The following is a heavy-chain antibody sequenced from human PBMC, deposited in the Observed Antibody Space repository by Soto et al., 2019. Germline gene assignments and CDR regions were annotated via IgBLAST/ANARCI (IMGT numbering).Heavy chain of an antibody. CDR3: ARNSIAAAGTISDAFDI. CDR2: MNPNSGNT. J-gene: IGHJ3*02. D-gene: IGHD6-13*01. V-gene: IGHV1-8*01. Sequence: ASVKVSCKASGYTFTSYDINWVRQATGQGLEWMGWMNPNSGNTGYAQKFQGRVTMTRNTSISTAYMELSSLRSEDTAVYYCARNSIAAAGTISDAFDIWGQGTMVTVSS. CDR1: GYTFTSYD.